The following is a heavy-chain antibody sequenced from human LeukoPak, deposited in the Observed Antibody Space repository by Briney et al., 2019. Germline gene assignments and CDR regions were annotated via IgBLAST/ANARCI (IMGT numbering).Heavy chain of an antibody. V-gene: IGHV3-30*04. J-gene: IGHJ3*02. CDR1: GFTFSSYA. Sequence: GRSLRLSCAASGFTFSSYAMHWVRQAPGKGLEWVAVISYDGSNKYYADSVKGRFTISRDNSKNTLYLQMNSLRAEDTAVYYCARVWFGELLYGAFDIWGQGTMVTVSS. CDR3: ARVWFGELLYGAFDI. CDR2: ISYDGSNK. D-gene: IGHD3-10*01.